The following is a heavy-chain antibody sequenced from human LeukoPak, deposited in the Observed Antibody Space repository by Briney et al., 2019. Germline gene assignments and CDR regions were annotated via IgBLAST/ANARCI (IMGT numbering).Heavy chain of an antibody. Sequence: KPSETLSLTCTVSGGSVSVSSYYWGWIRQPPGKGLEWIGSVYYSGSTKYNPSLKSRVTISVDTSKNQFSLKVSSVTAADTAVYYCARRRSYGATDYWGQGILVTVSS. V-gene: IGHV4-39*01. J-gene: IGHJ4*02. D-gene: IGHD3-10*01. CDR2: VYYSGST. CDR3: ARRRSYGATDY. CDR1: GGSVSVSSYY.